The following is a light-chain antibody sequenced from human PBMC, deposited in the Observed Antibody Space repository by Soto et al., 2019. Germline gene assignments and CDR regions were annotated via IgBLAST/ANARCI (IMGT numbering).Light chain of an antibody. CDR3: QKYNSAPWT. CDR2: AAA. V-gene: IGKV1-27*01. Sequence: DIQMTQSPSSLSASVGARVTITCRSSQGISNYLAWYQQKPGKVPQLLIYAAATLQSGVPSRLSGSGSGTDFTLTISSLQPEDGATYYCQKYNSAPWTFGQGTQVEIK. CDR1: QGISNY. J-gene: IGKJ1*01.